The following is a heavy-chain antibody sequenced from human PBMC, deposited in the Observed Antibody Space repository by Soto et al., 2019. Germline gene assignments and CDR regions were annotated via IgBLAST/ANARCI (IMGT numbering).Heavy chain of an antibody. CDR3: ARITRRGYIYGDAFDI. Sequence: QVQLAQSGAEVKKPGSSVKVSCKTSGGTFSSYTISWVRQAPGQGLEWMGGIIPLFGTANYAQKFQGRVTITADESTSAAYMELSGLRSEDTAVYYCARITRRGYIYGDAFDIWGQGTMVTVSS. J-gene: IGHJ3*02. D-gene: IGHD5-18*01. CDR2: IIPLFGTA. CDR1: GGTFSSYT. V-gene: IGHV1-69*01.